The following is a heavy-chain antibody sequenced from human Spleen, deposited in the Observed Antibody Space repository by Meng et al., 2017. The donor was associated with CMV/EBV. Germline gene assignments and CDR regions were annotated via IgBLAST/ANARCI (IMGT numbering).Heavy chain of an antibody. CDR1: SRHRS. D-gene: IGHD3-3*01. Sequence: SRHRSWAWIPQPPGKGLEWIGNIYYSGTPYYSPSLKSRVTISIDTSKNQFSLKVNSVTAADTAVYYCAREVPSDFWSGFSSNWLDPWGQGTLVTVSS. V-gene: IGHV4-39*07. CDR2: IYYSGTP. CDR3: AREVPSDFWSGFSSNWLDP. J-gene: IGHJ5*02.